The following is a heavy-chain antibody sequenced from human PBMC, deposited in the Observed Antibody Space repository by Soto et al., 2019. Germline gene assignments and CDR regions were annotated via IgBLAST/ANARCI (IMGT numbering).Heavy chain of an antibody. V-gene: IGHV5-51*01. CDR1: GYRFTNYW. CDR3: ATGILGFYFDS. CDR2: IYPADSDT. J-gene: IGHJ4*02. Sequence: PGESLKISCKASGYRFTNYWIGWLRQRPGKGLEWMGFIYPADSDTRYSPSSQGQVTFSVDTSTATAFLQWNSLKASDTAMYFCATGILGFYFDSWGQGTQVTVSS.